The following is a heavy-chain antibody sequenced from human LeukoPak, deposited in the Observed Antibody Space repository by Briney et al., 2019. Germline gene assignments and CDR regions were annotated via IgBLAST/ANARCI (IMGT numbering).Heavy chain of an antibody. D-gene: IGHD1-26*01. CDR2: INPNSGGR. J-gene: IGHJ6*03. CDR3: ARYGKGPAHMDV. CDR1: GYTFTGYY. Sequence: ASVKVSCKASGYTFTGYYMHWVRQAPGQGLEWMGRINPNSGGRNYAQKFQDRVTITRDTSISTAYMELSRLRSDDTAVYYCARYGKGPAHMDVWGKGTTVTVSS. V-gene: IGHV1-2*06.